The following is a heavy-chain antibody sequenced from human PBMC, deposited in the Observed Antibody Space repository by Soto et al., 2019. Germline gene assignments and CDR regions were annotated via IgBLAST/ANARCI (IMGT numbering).Heavy chain of an antibody. J-gene: IGHJ4*02. V-gene: IGHV3-23*01. Sequence: DVHLLESGGGLVQPGGSVRLSCAASGITFSSYAMSWFRLPPGKGLEWVSGISGSGDSTYYADSVKGRFTISRDNSKNTLYLQMRSLRAEDTAVYYCAKAPTSSSSWAYFDYWGQGTLVTVSS. CDR3: AKAPTSSSSWAYFDY. CDR2: ISGSGDST. CDR1: GITFSSYA. D-gene: IGHD6-6*01.